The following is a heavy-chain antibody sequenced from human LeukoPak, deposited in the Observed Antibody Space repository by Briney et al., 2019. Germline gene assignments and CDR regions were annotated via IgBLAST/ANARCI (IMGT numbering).Heavy chain of an antibody. V-gene: IGHV4-39*07. Sequence: PSETLSLTCTVSGGSISSSSYYWSWIRQPPGKGLEWIGEINHSGSTNYNPSLKSRVTISVDTSKNQFSLKLSSVTAADTAVYYCARVGLYRSSRTTADYWGQGTLVTVSS. CDR3: ARVGLYRSSRTTADY. D-gene: IGHD6-13*01. CDR2: INHSGST. J-gene: IGHJ4*02. CDR1: GGSISSSSYY.